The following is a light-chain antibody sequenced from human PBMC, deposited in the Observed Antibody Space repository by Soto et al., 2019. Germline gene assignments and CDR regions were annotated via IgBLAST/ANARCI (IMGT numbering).Light chain of an antibody. CDR3: QEFASN. CDR2: GAS. CDR1: QSVSSSY. V-gene: IGKV3-20*01. J-gene: IGKJ4*01. Sequence: IVMTQSPATLSVSPGERATLSCRASQSVSSSYLAWYQQKPGQAPRLLIYGASSRATGIPDRFSGSGSGTDFILTINRLEPEDFAVYYCQEFASNFGGGTKVDIK.